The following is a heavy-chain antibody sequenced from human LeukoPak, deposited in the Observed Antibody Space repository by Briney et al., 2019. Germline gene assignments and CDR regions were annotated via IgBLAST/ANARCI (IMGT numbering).Heavy chain of an antibody. D-gene: IGHD3-16*01. V-gene: IGHV4-30-4*01. Sequence: SQTLSLTCTVSGGSISSGDYYWSWIRQPPGKGLEWIGYIYYSGSTYYNPSLKSRVTISVDTSKNQFSLKLSSVTAADTAVYYCARDLRGAYYFDYWGQGTLVTVSS. CDR1: GGSISSGDYY. CDR3: ARDLRGAYYFDY. CDR2: IYYSGST. J-gene: IGHJ4*02.